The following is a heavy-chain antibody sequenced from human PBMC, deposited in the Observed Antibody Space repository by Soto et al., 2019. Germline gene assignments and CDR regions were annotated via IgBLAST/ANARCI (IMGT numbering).Heavy chain of an antibody. J-gene: IGHJ5*02. CDR3: ARGRVVVVAATYWFDP. Sequence: QVQLQESGPGLVKPSQTLSLTCTVSGGSISSGGYYWSWIRQHPGKGLEWIGYIYYSGSTYYNPSRKRRLTRSVDTSKNQFYLTLISVPTAATAVYYCARGRVVVVAATYWFDPWGPGTLVTVSS. CDR1: GGSISSGGYY. CDR2: IYYSGST. V-gene: IGHV4-31*03. D-gene: IGHD2-15*01.